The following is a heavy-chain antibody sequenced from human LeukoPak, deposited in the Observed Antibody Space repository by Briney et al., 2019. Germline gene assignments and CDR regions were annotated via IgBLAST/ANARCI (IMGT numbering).Heavy chain of an antibody. CDR2: IYHSGST. J-gene: IGHJ5*02. CDR3: ARIMGRGYCSSTSCRGDWFDP. CDR1: GGSISSSNW. Sequence: SGTLSLTCAVSGGSISSSNWWSRVRPTPGKGLECIGEIYHSGSTNYNPSLKSRVTISVDKSKNQFSLKLSSVTAADTAVYYCARIMGRGYCSSTSCRGDWFDPWGQGTLVTVSS. V-gene: IGHV4-4*02. D-gene: IGHD2-2*01.